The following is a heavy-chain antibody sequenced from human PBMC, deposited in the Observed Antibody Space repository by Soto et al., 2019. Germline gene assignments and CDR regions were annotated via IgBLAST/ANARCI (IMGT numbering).Heavy chain of an antibody. CDR2: ISSDGNNK. J-gene: IGHJ4*02. D-gene: IGHD6-13*01. Sequence: QVQLVESGGGVVQPGRSLRLSCAASGFSFSSYAMHWVRLAPGKGLEWVAVISSDGNNKYYADSVKGRFTVSRDNSKNTLYLQMNSLKTDDTDVYFCARDPAVPGALSIYYWGQGTLVTVS. CDR3: ARDPAVPGALSIYY. CDR1: GFSFSSYA. V-gene: IGHV3-30-3*01.